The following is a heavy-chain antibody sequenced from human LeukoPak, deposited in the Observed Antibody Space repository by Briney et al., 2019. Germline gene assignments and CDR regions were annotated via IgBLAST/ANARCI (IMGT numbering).Heavy chain of an antibody. CDR2: IYYSGST. J-gene: IGHJ4*02. D-gene: IGHD6-13*01. CDR3: AKDLFGRIAAAGRGGFFDY. V-gene: IGHV4-59*01. Sequence: SETLSLTCTVSGGSISSYYWSWIRQPPGKGLEWIGYIYYSGSTNYNPSLKSRVTISVDTSKNQFSLKLSSVTAADTAVYYCAKDLFGRIAAAGRGGFFDYWGQGTLVTVSS. CDR1: GGSISSYY.